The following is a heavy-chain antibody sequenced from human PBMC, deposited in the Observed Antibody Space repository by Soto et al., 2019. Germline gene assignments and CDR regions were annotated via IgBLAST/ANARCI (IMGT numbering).Heavy chain of an antibody. V-gene: IGHV4-39*01. Sequence: SETLSLTCTVSGGSISSSSHYWGWIRQPPGKGLEWIGSIYYSGSTYYNPSLKSRVTISVDTSKNQFSLKLSSVTAADTAVYYCARRGPYGSCWYVVYWGQGSWVT. CDR3: ARRGPYGSCWYVVY. D-gene: IGHD6-13*01. CDR2: IYYSGST. CDR1: GGSISSSSHY. J-gene: IGHJ4*02.